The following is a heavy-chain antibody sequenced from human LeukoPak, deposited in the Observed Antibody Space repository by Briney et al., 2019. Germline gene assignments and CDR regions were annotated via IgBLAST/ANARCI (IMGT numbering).Heavy chain of an antibody. D-gene: IGHD2-15*01. Sequence: PGGSLRFSCAASGFTFSNYWMSWVRQAPGKGLEWVANIKEDGSEKHHADSVKGQFTISRDNAKNSLYLQMNSLRAEDTAVYYCARDRYCSGAWGQGTLVTVSS. CDR1: GFTFSNYW. CDR2: IKEDGSEK. CDR3: ARDRYCSGA. J-gene: IGHJ5*02. V-gene: IGHV3-7*03.